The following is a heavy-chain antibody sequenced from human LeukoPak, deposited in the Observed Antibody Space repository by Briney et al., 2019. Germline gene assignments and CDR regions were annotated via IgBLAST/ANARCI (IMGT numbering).Heavy chain of an antibody. CDR3: AKYSSGYYRTYYFGY. D-gene: IGHD3-22*01. CDR1: GFTFSSYA. CDR2: ISGSGGST. V-gene: IGHV3-23*01. Sequence: PGGSLRLSCAASGFTFSSYAMSWVRQAPGRGLEWVSAISGSGGSTYYADSVKGRFTISRDNSKNTLYLQMNSLRAEDTAVYYCAKYSSGYYRTYYFGYWGQGTLVTVSS. J-gene: IGHJ4*02.